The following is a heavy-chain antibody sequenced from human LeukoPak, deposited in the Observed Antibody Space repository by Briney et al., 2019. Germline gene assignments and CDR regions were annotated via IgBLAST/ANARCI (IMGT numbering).Heavy chain of an antibody. Sequence: GGSLRLSCAASGFTFSNYGMHWVRQSPGKGLEWVAFIPYDGSNKYYADSVKGRFTISRDNSKNTLYLQMNSLRPEDTAVYYCANCAGSCYSHQFDYWGQGTLVTVSS. CDR2: IPYDGSNK. V-gene: IGHV3-30*02. CDR3: ANCAGSCYSHQFDY. CDR1: GFTFSNYG. J-gene: IGHJ4*02. D-gene: IGHD2-15*01.